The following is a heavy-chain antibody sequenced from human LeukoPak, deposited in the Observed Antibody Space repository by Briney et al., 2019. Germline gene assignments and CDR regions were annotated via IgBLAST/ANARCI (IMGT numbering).Heavy chain of an antibody. J-gene: IGHJ4*02. CDR2: IGGSGAST. Sequence: GASLRLSCAASGYSFISYAMSRVRQAPGKGLEWVSTIGGSGASTYHVDSVKGRFTISRDNSKNTLYLQMNSLRAEDTAIYYCARGPYSSTWYGDYWGQGTLVTVSS. V-gene: IGHV3-23*01. CDR1: GYSFISYA. D-gene: IGHD6-13*01. CDR3: ARGPYSSTWYGDY.